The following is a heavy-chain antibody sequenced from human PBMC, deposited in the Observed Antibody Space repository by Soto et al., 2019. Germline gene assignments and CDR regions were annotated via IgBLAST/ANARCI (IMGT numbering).Heavy chain of an antibody. Sequence: EVQLVESGGGLVQPGGSLRLSCAASTFTFSSYWMHWVRQTPGKGLVWVSRINDDGGSTSYADSAKGRFTISRDNAKNTLYLEMNSLRAEDTALYYCTRDIGGKGAYWGPGTLVTVSS. J-gene: IGHJ4*02. CDR3: TRDIGGKGAY. CDR1: TFTFSSYW. V-gene: IGHV3-74*01. D-gene: IGHD3-10*01. CDR2: INDDGGST.